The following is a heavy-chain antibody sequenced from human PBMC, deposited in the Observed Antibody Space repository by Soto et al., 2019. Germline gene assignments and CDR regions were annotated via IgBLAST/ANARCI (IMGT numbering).Heavy chain of an antibody. CDR1: GYTFTSYY. V-gene: IGHV1-8*02. CDR2: MNPNNGKT. CDR3: AKDFGGLYNWFDP. Sequence: ASVKVSCKASGYTFTSYYIHWVRQAAGQGLEWLGRMNPNNGKTDYAQKFQGRLTMTRDTSISTVYMELSSLTSEDTAVYYCAKDFGGLYNWFDPWGQGTLVTVSS. J-gene: IGHJ5*02. D-gene: IGHD3-16*01.